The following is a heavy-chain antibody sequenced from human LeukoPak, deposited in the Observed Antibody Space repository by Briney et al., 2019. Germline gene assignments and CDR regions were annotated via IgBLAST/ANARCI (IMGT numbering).Heavy chain of an antibody. D-gene: IGHD6-13*01. CDR3: ARGRSSRRYMDV. Sequence: SETLSLTCTVSGGSISSSSYYWGWIRQPPGKGLEWIGSIYYSGSTYYNPSLKSRVTISVDTSKNQFSLKLSSVTAADTAVYYCARGRSSRRYMDVWGKGTTVTVSS. CDR1: GGSISSSSYY. J-gene: IGHJ6*03. V-gene: IGHV4-39*07. CDR2: IYYSGST.